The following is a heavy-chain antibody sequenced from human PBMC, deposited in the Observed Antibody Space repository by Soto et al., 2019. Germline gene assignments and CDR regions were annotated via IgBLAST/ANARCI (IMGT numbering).Heavy chain of an antibody. Sequence: QITLKESGPTLVKPTQTLTLTCTFSGFSLSTSGVGVGWIRQPPGKALEWLALIYWNDDKRYSPSLKSRLTITKDTSKNQVVLTMTTMDPVDTATYYCAHLSSPWDYYYYYGMDVWGQGTTVTVSS. D-gene: IGHD6-13*01. CDR1: GFSLSTSGVG. V-gene: IGHV2-5*01. CDR3: AHLSSPWDYYYYYGMDV. CDR2: IYWNDDK. J-gene: IGHJ6*02.